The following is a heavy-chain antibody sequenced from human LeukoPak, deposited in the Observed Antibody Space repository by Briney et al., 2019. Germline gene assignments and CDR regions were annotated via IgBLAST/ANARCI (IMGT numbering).Heavy chain of an antibody. CDR3: AKVSVCYGCYLDY. V-gene: IGHV3-23*01. J-gene: IGHJ4*02. CDR2: NNGAGDNT. CDR1: VYTFNRHG. Sequence: GRSLRLSCAASVYTFNRHGLTCARQAPGKGLEWGTTNNGAGDNTYYAETVKGRFTISRDNSKNTLYLQMHSLRAEDTAIYYCAKVSVCYGCYLDYWGQGTLVTVS. D-gene: IGHD3-16*01.